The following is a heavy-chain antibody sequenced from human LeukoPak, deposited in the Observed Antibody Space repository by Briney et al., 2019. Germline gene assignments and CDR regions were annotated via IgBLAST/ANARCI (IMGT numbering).Heavy chain of an antibody. J-gene: IGHJ5*02. D-gene: IGHD3-9*01. CDR1: GYSISGGYY. V-gene: IGHV4-38-2*02. Sequence: SETLSLTCTVSGYSISGGYYWGWIRQPPGKGLEWIGSIYHSGSTYYNPSLKSRVTISVDTSKNQFSLKLSSVTAADTAVYYCARADLTGHYNWFDPWGQGTLVTVSS. CDR3: ARADLTGHYNWFDP. CDR2: IYHSGST.